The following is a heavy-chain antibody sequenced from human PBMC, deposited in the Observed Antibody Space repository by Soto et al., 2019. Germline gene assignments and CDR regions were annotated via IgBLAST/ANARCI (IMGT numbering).Heavy chain of an antibody. CDR3: ARYFSGYVDV. Sequence: QVQLQESGPGLVKPSQTLSLTCTVSGGSISSGNYYWSWIRQHPGKGLEYIGYIDYSGTTYYNPSLKSRVAMSAETSKAQFSLTLGSVTAADTAVYYCARYFSGYVDVWGQGTMVTVSS. CDR2: IDYSGTT. D-gene: IGHD5-12*01. J-gene: IGHJ3*01. V-gene: IGHV4-31*03. CDR1: GGSISSGNYY.